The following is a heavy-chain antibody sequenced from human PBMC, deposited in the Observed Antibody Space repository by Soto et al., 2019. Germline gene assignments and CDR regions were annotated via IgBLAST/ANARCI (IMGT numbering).Heavy chain of an antibody. V-gene: IGHV4-59*01. Sequence: QVQLQESGPGLVKPSETLSLTCTVSGDSISSYFWSWIRQPPGKGLEWIGYVYSIEITNYNPSLKSRVAMSIDTSKNQFSLKVRSVTAADTAVYYCARGSEAWFDPWGQGTLVTVSS. CDR3: ARGSEAWFDP. CDR2: VYSIEIT. J-gene: IGHJ5*02. CDR1: GDSISSYF.